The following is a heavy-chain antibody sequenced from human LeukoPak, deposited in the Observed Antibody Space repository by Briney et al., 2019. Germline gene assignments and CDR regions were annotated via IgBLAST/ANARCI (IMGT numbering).Heavy chain of an antibody. Sequence: GSSVKVSCKASGGTFSSYAISWVRQAPGQGLEWMGGIIPIFGTANYAQKFQGRVTITADESTSTAYRELSSLRSEDTAVYYCARESHYYYDSSGYYPGAFDIWGQGTMVTVSS. D-gene: IGHD3-22*01. J-gene: IGHJ3*02. CDR3: ARESHYYYDSSGYYPGAFDI. CDR2: IIPIFGTA. CDR1: GGTFSSYA. V-gene: IGHV1-69*01.